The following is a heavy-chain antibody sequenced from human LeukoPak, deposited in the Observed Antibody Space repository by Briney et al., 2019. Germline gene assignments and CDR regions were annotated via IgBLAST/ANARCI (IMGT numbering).Heavy chain of an antibody. J-gene: IGHJ3*01. CDR2: IHTSGSN. CDR1: GVSISRYY. CDR3: ARLSAAVHLGAFDL. V-gene: IGHV4-4*09. Sequence: SETLSLTCAVSGVSISRYYWACIRQPPGKGLEWIGYIHTSGSNNQYPSLKSRVTISVDKSKNHFSLRLTSVTAADTAVYYCARLSAAVHLGAFDLWGQGTMVTVSS. D-gene: IGHD3-3*01.